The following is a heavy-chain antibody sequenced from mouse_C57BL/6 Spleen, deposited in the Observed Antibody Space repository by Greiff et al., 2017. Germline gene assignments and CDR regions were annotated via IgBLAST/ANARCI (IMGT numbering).Heavy chain of an antibody. D-gene: IGHD4-1*01. CDR1: GYTFTDYE. Sequence: VQLQQSGAELVRPGASVTLSCKASGYTFTDYEMHWVKQTPVHGLEWIGAIDPETGGTAYNQKFKGKAILTADKASSTAYMGLRSLTSEDSAVYYCTRNLGYWGQGTTLTVSS. J-gene: IGHJ2*01. CDR3: TRNLGY. V-gene: IGHV1-15*01. CDR2: IDPETGGT.